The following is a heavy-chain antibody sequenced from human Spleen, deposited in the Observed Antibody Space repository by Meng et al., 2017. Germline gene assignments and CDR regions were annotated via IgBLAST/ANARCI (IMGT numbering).Heavy chain of an antibody. V-gene: IGHV4-34*01. CDR1: GGSFSDYY. J-gene: IGHJ4*02. D-gene: IGHD4-11*01. Sequence: VQLQESGPGLVKPSGTLSLTCVVSGGSFSDYYWSWIRQPPGKGLEWIGEINHSGSTNYNPSLESRATISVDTSQNNLSLKLSSVTAADSAVYYCARGPTTMAHDFDYWGQGTLVTVPS. CDR3: ARGPTTMAHDFDY. CDR2: INHSGST.